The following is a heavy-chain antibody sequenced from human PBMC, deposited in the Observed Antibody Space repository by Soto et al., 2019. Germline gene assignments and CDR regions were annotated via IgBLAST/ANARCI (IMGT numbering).Heavy chain of an antibody. CDR2: IYYSGST. CDR3: AREGDCGGDCGYYGMDV. D-gene: IGHD2-21*02. CDR1: GGSISSGGYY. Sequence: SETLSLTCTVSGGSISSGGYYWSCIRQQPGKGLEWIGYIYYSGSTYYNPSLKSRVTISVDTSKNQFSLKLSPVAAADTAVYYCAREGDCGGDCGYYGMDVWGQGTTVTVSS. V-gene: IGHV4-31*03. J-gene: IGHJ6*02.